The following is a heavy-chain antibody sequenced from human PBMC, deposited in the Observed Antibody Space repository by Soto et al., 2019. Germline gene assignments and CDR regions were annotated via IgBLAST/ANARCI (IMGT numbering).Heavy chain of an antibody. J-gene: IGHJ4*02. CDR3: AKAPVPVGGPGGFYY. D-gene: IGHD6-19*01. Sequence: EVQLLESGGGLVQPGGSLRLSCAASGFTFSDYAMTWVRQAPGKGLEWVSSLSGSGGGTYYADSVKGRFTISRDNSKNTLYLKMNSLRADDAAVYYCAKAPVPVGGPGGFYYWVQGTLVTVSS. CDR2: LSGSGGGT. CDR1: GFTFSDYA. V-gene: IGHV3-23*01.